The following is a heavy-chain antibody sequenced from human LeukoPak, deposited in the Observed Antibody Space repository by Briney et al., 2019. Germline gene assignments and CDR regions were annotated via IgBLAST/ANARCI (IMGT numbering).Heavy chain of an antibody. J-gene: IGHJ6*03. CDR1: GYTLSGYQ. Sequence: ASVKVSCKASGYTLSGYQLHWVRQAPGQGLEWMGWISPNSGGTHYAQKFQGRVTMTRDTSINTVHMELRRLRSDDTAVYYCARERSPEDYMDVWGKGTTVTVSS. CDR2: ISPNSGGT. CDR3: ARERSPEDYMDV. V-gene: IGHV1-2*02.